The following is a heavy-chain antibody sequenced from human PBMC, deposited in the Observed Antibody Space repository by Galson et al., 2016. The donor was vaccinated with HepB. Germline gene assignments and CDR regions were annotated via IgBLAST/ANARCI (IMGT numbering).Heavy chain of an antibody. CDR1: GFTFSSHG. J-gene: IGHJ6*02. Sequence: SLRLSCAASGFTFSSHGMHWVRQAPGKGLEWVAVISFDGKTKYYADSVKGRLIISRDNSANSLYLQINSLRRDDTAVYYCARRSRLNYYDHHNMDVWGLGTTVIVSS. CDR2: ISFDGKTK. D-gene: IGHD3-16*01. V-gene: IGHV3-30*03. CDR3: ARRSRLNYYDHHNMDV.